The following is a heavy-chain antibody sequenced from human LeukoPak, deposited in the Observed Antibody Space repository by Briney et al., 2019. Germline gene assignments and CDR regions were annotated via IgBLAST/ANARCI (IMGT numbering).Heavy chain of an antibody. CDR1: GYTFTSYD. CDR2: MNPNSGNT. Sequence: GASVKVSCKASGYTFTSYDINWVRQATGQGLEWMGWMNPNSGNTGYAQKFQGRVTITRNTSISTAYMELSSLRSEDTAVYYCARGQTSGWYQSFRYYFDYWGQGTLVTVSS. J-gene: IGHJ4*02. D-gene: IGHD6-19*01. CDR3: ARGQTSGWYQSFRYYFDY. V-gene: IGHV1-8*03.